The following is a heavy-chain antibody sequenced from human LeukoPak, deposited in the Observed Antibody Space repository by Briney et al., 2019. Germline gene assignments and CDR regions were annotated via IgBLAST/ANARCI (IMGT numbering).Heavy chain of an antibody. CDR1: GGSISSYF. CDR2: INESGET. CDR3: ARVLGIAVVAGATEDNYFDP. D-gene: IGHD2-21*01. J-gene: IGHJ5*02. Sequence: SETLSLTCGVSGGSISSYFWTWIRQSPAQGLERIGEINESGETDYNPSLKSRAKISIDTSRGQFYLTLRSVTAADAAMYYCARVLGIAVVAGATEDNYFDPWGQGILVTVSS. V-gene: IGHV4-34*01.